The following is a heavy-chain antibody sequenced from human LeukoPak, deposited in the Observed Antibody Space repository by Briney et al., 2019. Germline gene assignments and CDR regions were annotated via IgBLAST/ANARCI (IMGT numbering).Heavy chain of an antibody. CDR3: GRDHTTSTAWFDP. D-gene: IGHD1-26*01. V-gene: IGHV4-39*07. J-gene: IGHJ5*02. CDR1: GGSISSSSYY. Sequence: SETLSLTCTVSGGSISSSSYYWGWIRQPPGKGLEWIGSIYYSGSTYYNPSLKSRVTITADTSTDTAYMELSSLRSEDTAVYYCGRDHTTSTAWFDPWGQGTLVTVSS. CDR2: IYYSGST.